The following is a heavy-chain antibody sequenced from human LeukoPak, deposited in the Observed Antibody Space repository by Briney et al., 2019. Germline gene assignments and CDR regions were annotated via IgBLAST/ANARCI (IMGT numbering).Heavy chain of an antibody. V-gene: IGHV4-59*12. Sequence: PSETLSLTCTVSGGSISSYYWSWIRQPPGKGLEWIGYIYYSGSTNYNPSLKTRSPISVDKTKHQFSLTLSSVTAADTAVDYCAGALVRAYHGMDVWGQGTTVTVSS. CDR3: AGALVRAYHGMDV. CDR2: IYYSGST. D-gene: IGHD3-10*01. CDR1: GGSISSYY. J-gene: IGHJ6*02.